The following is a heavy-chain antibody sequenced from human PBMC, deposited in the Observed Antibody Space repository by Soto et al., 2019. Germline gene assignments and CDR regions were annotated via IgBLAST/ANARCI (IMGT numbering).Heavy chain of an antibody. Sequence: SETLSLTCAVPGGSISSGGYSWSWIRQPPGKGLEWIGYIYYSGSTYYNPSLKSRVTISVDTSKNQFSLKLSSVTAADTAVYYCARESKSSWFDPWGQGTLVTVSS. V-gene: IGHV4-31*11. CDR3: ARESKSSWFDP. CDR1: GGSISSGGYS. J-gene: IGHJ5*02. D-gene: IGHD6-13*01. CDR2: IYYSGST.